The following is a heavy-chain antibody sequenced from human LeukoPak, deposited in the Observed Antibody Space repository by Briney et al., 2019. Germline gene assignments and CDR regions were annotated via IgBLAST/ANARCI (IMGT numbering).Heavy chain of an antibody. J-gene: IGHJ4*02. CDR3: ARGQYFSTTYYFDY. D-gene: IGHD2/OR15-2a*01. Sequence: GGSLRLSCAASGFTFSSYWLTWVRQAPGKGLEWVANIKQAGTEKYYVDSVKGRFTISRDNAKNSLFLQMNSLRAEDTAVYFCARGQYFSTTYYFDYWGQGTLVTVSS. CDR2: IKQAGTEK. CDR1: GFTFSSYW. V-gene: IGHV3-7*03.